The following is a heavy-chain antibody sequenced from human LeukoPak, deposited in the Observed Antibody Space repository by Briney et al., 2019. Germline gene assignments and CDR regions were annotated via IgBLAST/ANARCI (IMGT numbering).Heavy chain of an antibody. CDR2: IYYSGST. CDR3: ARERNSGYGFHWFDP. J-gene: IGHJ5*02. CDR1: GGSISRYY. D-gene: IGHD5-12*01. V-gene: IGHV4-59*01. Sequence: PSGTLSLTCTVSGGSISRYYWSWIRQPPGKRLGWGGDIYYSGSTNYNPSLKSRVTISVDTSKNQCSLKLSSVTAADPAVYYCARERNSGYGFHWFDPWGQGTLVTVYS.